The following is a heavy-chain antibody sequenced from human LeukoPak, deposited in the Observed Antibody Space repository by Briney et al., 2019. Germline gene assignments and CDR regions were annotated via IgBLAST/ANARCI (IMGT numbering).Heavy chain of an antibody. CDR3: ARSGKVSYSFDI. V-gene: IGHV4-59*01. Sequence: SETLSLTCTVSGGSISSYYWSWIRQPPGKGLEWIGYIHYSGSTNYNPSLKSRVTISVDTSKNQFSLKLSSVTAADTAVYYCARSGKVSYSFDIWGQGTMVTVSS. D-gene: IGHD3-10*01. J-gene: IGHJ3*02. CDR2: IHYSGST. CDR1: GGSISSYY.